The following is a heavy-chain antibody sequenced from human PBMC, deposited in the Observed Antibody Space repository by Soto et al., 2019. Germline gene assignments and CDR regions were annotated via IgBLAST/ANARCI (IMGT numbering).Heavy chain of an antibody. D-gene: IGHD6-19*01. V-gene: IGHV3-30*03. CDR2: ISYDGSNK. CDR1: GFTFSSYG. CDR3: ALRHRRGWYCDF. Sequence: PGGSLRLSCAASGFTFSSYGMHWVRQAPGKGLEWVAVISYDGSNKYYADSVKGRFTISRDNSKNTLYLQMNSLRAEDTAVYYYALRHRRGWYCDFWGQGTRVTVSS. J-gene: IGHJ4*02.